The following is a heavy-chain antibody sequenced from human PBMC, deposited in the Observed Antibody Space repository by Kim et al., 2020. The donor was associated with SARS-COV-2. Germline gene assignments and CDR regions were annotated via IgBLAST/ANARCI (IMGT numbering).Heavy chain of an antibody. CDR2: IRSKAYGGTT. V-gene: IGHV3-49*04. J-gene: IGHJ4*02. Sequence: GGSLRLSCTASGFTFGDYAMSWVRQAPGKGLEWVGFIRSKAYGGTTEYAASVKGRFTISRDDSKSIAYLQMNSLKTEDTAVYYCTRGTDSSGYNNRWGPYYFDYWGQGTLVTVSS. CDR3: TRGTDSSGYNNRWGPYYFDY. CDR1: GFTFGDYA. D-gene: IGHD3-22*01.